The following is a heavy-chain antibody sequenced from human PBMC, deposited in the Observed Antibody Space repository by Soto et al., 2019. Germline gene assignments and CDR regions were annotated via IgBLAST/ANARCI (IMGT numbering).Heavy chain of an antibody. V-gene: IGHV4-59*01. J-gene: IGHJ4*02. Sequence: QVQLQESGPGLVKPSETLSLTCTVSGGSISSYYWSWIRQPPGKGLEWIGYIYYSGSTNYNPSLKSRVTISVDTSKNQFSLKLSSVTAADTAVYYCARYSSDYFDYWGQGTLVTVSS. CDR2: IYYSGST. D-gene: IGHD6-19*01. CDR1: GGSISSYY. CDR3: ARYSSDYFDY.